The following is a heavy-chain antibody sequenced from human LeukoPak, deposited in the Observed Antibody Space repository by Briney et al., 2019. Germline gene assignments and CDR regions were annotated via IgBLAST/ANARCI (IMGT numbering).Heavy chain of an antibody. Sequence: SETLSLTCTVSGGSISSQYWSWIRQPPGKGLEWIGYIYSSGSTKYNPSLQSRVTISVDTSKHQFSLKLNSVTAADTAVYYCAGQLTGYSSYGMDVWGQGSTVIVSS. D-gene: IGHD3-9*01. CDR3: AGQLTGYSSYGMDV. J-gene: IGHJ6*02. CDR1: GGSISSQY. V-gene: IGHV4-59*08. CDR2: IYSSGST.